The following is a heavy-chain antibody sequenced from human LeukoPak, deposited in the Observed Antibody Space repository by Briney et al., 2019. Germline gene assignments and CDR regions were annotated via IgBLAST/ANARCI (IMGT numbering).Heavy chain of an antibody. J-gene: IGHJ4*02. CDR2: ISYDGSNE. V-gene: IGHV3-30-3*01. Sequence: GGSLRLSCAASGFTFSSYAMHWVRQAPGKGLEWVAVISYDGSNEYYADSVKGRFTISRDNSKNTLYLQMNSLRAEDTAVYYCARDPSPYSSSWYWYYWGQGTLVTVSS. D-gene: IGHD6-13*01. CDR3: ARDPSPYSSSWYWYY. CDR1: GFTFSSYA.